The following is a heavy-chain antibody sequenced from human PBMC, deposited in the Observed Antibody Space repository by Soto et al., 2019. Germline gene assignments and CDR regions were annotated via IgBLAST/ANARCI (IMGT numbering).Heavy chain of an antibody. V-gene: IGHV1-69*12. CDR3: AREKTSYDSSGYYWYFDL. J-gene: IGHJ2*01. Sequence: QVQLVQSGAEVKKPGSSVKVSCKASGGTFSSYAISWVRQAPGQGLEWMGGIIPIFGTANYAQKFQGRVTITADESTSTAYMELSSLRSEDTAVYYCAREKTSYDSSGYYWYFDLWGRGTLVTVSS. D-gene: IGHD3-22*01. CDR2: IIPIFGTA. CDR1: GGTFSSYA.